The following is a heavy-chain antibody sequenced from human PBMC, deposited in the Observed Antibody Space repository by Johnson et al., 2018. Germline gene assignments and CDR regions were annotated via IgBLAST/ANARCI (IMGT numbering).Heavy chain of an antibody. D-gene: IGHD6-19*01. CDR3: AGSRGAPRSSGLTGDFQH. V-gene: IGHV3-53*01. CDR2: IYIDGST. J-gene: IGHJ1*01. CDR1: GFTVSSSY. Sequence: VQLVESGGGLIQPGGSLRLSCAASGFTVSSSYMSWVRPAPGTGLEWVSAIYIDGSTYYADSVKGRFTISRDNSVNTLYLKMNTLKAEDTAVDYWAGSRGAPRSSGLTGDFQHWGQGTLVTVSS.